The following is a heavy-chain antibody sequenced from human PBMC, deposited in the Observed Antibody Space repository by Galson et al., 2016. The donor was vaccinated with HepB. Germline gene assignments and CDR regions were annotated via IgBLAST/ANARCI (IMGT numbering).Heavy chain of an antibody. Sequence: VSCKASDYTFRRYGITWVRQAPGQGLEWMGWISAYNGNTNYAQKVQGRVTMTTDTSTSTAYMELRSLRSDDTAVYYCARDAYDYVWGTYRAQAEIDYWGQGTLVTVSS. CDR2: ISAYNGNT. CDR1: DYTFRRYG. J-gene: IGHJ4*02. D-gene: IGHD3-16*02. CDR3: ARDAYDYVWGTYRAQAEIDY. V-gene: IGHV1-18*01.